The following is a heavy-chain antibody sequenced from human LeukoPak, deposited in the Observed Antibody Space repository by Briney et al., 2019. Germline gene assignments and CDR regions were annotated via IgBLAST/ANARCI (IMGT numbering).Heavy chain of an antibody. CDR1: GYTFTSYY. D-gene: IGHD5-18*01. CDR3: AIEIQPSHWSALWPEGY. V-gene: IGHV1-46*01. J-gene: IGHJ4*02. Sequence: ASVKVSRKASGYTFTSYYMHWVRQAPGQGLEWMGIINPSGGSTSYAQKFQGRVTMTRDTSTSTVYMELSSLRSEDTAVYYCAIEIQPSHWSALWPEGYWGQGTLVTVSS. CDR2: INPSGGST.